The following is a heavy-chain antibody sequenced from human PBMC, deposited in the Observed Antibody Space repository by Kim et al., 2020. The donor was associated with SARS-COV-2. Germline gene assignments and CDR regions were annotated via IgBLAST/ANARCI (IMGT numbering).Heavy chain of an antibody. V-gene: IGHV4-39*01. Sequence: SETLSLTCTVSGGSISSSSYYWGWIRQPPGKGLEWIGSIYYSGSTYYNPSLKSRVTISVDTSKNQFSLKLSSVTAADTAVYYCASCPRGYSGYDWGGEDYWGQGTLVTVSS. J-gene: IGHJ4*02. D-gene: IGHD5-12*01. CDR2: IYYSGST. CDR1: GGSISSSSYY. CDR3: ASCPRGYSGYDWGGEDY.